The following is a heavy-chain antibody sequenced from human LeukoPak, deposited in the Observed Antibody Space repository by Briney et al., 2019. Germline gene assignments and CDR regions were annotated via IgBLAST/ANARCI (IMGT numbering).Heavy chain of an antibody. J-gene: IGHJ6*03. D-gene: IGHD3-10*01. CDR3: ARSKGGVWFGDTTKNYYMDV. CDR2: IYTSGST. Sequence: PSETLSLTCTVSGGSNSSYYWSWIRQPAGKGLEWIGRIYTSGSTNYNPSLKSRVTMSVDTSKNQFSLKLSSVTAADTAVYYCARSKGGVWFGDTTKNYYMDVWGKGTTVTVSS. CDR1: GGSNSSYY. V-gene: IGHV4-4*07.